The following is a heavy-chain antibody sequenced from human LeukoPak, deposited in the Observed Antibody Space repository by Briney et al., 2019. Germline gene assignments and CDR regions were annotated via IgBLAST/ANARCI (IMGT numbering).Heavy chain of an antibody. Sequence: PGRSLRLSCAASGFTCSSHAMHWLLQAPGKGLEWVAVISYDGSNKYYADSVKGRFTISRDNSKNTLYLQMNSLRAEDTAVYYCARDARYCSSTSCPRPSNYYYYMDVWGKGTTVTVSS. CDR1: GFTCSSHA. D-gene: IGHD2-2*01. CDR2: ISYDGSNK. CDR3: ARDARYCSSTSCPRPSNYYYYMDV. J-gene: IGHJ6*03. V-gene: IGHV3-30*01.